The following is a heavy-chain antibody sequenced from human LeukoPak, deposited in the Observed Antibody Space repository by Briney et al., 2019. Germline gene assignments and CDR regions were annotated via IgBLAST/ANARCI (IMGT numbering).Heavy chain of an antibody. CDR1: GGTFSSYA. D-gene: IGHD6-13*01. Sequence: ASVKVSCKASGGTFSSYAISWVRQAPGQGLEWMGWISPYNGNTIYAQKLQGRVTMTTDTSTSTAYMELRSLRSDDTAVYYCARDKAAAAGTEDYWGHGTLVTVSS. V-gene: IGHV1-18*01. J-gene: IGHJ4*01. CDR2: ISPYNGNT. CDR3: ARDKAAAAGTEDY.